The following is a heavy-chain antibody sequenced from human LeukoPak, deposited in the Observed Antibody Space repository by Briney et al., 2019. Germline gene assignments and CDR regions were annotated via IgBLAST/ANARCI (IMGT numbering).Heavy chain of an antibody. D-gene: IGHD2-2*01. J-gene: IGHJ3*02. CDR1: GGSFSGYY. Sequence: SETLSLTCAVYGGSFSGYYWSWIRQPPGKGLEWIGEINHSGSTNYNPSLKSRVTISVDTSKNQFSLKLSSVTAADTAVYYCARDERYCSSTSCSDAFDIWGQGTMVTVSS. CDR2: INHSGST. CDR3: ARDERYCSSTSCSDAFDI. V-gene: IGHV4-34*01.